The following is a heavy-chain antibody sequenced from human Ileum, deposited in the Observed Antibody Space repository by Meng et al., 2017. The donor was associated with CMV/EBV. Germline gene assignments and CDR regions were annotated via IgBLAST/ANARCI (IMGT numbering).Heavy chain of an antibody. CDR3: ALGQWPDYFDS. J-gene: IGHJ4*02. D-gene: IGHD6-19*01. V-gene: IGHV3-30*02. CDR1: SLSLYSYG. CDR2: IRHDGNDQ. Sequence: GGSLRLSCAASSLSLYSYGMHWVRQAPDRGLEWVAYIRHDGNDQYYAASVKGRFTISRDHSKRMLYLEMNSLRREDTATYYCALGQWPDYFDSWGQGTVVTVSS.